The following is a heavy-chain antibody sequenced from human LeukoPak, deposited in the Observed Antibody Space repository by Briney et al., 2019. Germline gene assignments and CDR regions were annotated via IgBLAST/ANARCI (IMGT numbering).Heavy chain of an antibody. CDR2: ISGSGGST. CDR1: GFTFSSYA. J-gene: IGHJ4*02. V-gene: IGHV3-23*01. Sequence: PGGSLRLSCAASGFTFSSYAMSWVRQAPGKGLEWVSAISGSGGSTYYADSVKGRFTISRDNSKNTLYLQMNSLRAEDTAVYYCARGIAAAGEFDYWGQGTLVTVSS. CDR3: ARGIAAAGEFDY. D-gene: IGHD6-13*01.